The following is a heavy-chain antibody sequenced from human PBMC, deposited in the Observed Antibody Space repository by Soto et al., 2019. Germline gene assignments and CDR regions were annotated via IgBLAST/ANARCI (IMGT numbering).Heavy chain of an antibody. V-gene: IGHV1-18*01. D-gene: IGHD3-10*01. Sequence: QVQLVQSGAEVKKPGASVKVSCKASGYTFTSYGISWVRQAPGQGLEWMGWISAYNGNTNYAQKLQGRVTMTTDTATSKAYMELRSLRSDDTAVYYCARDSGGPRAPYYPYGMDVWGQGTTVTVSS. CDR2: ISAYNGNT. J-gene: IGHJ6*02. CDR1: GYTFTSYG. CDR3: ARDSGGPRAPYYPYGMDV.